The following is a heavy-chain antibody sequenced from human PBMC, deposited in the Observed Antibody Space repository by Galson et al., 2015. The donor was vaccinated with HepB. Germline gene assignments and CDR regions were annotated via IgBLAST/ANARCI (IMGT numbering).Heavy chain of an antibody. CDR3: ARGPRYDYVWGSYRFDFDY. D-gene: IGHD3-16*02. J-gene: IGHJ4*02. V-gene: IGHV1-18*04. Sequence: SVKVSCKASGYTFTSYGISWVRQAPGQGLEWMGWISAYNGNTNYAQKLQGRVTMTTDTSTSTAYMELRSLRSDDTAVYYCARGPRYDYVWGSYRFDFDYWGQGTLVTVSS. CDR1: GYTFTSYG. CDR2: ISAYNGNT.